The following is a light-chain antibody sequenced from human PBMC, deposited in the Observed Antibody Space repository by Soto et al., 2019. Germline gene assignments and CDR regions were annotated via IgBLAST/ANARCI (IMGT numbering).Light chain of an antibody. CDR3: QQYNNWLT. J-gene: IGKJ4*01. V-gene: IGKV3-15*01. CDR2: GAS. CDR1: QTVSSD. Sequence: EIVMTQSPATLPVSPGERATLSCRASQTVSSDLAWYQQKPGQAPRLLIYGASTRATSIPARFSGSGSGTEFTLTISSLQSEDFAVYYCQQYNNWLTFGGGTKVEIK.